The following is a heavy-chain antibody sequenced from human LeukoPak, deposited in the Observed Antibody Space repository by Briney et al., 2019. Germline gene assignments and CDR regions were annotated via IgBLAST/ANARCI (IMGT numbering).Heavy chain of an antibody. CDR1: GGSFSGYY. J-gene: IGHJ5*02. D-gene: IGHD2-21*02. V-gene: IGHV4-34*01. Sequence: SETLSLICAVHGGSFSGYYWSWIRQPPGKGLECIGEINQSGETNYNPSLMSRVTISEDTSKNQVSLMLTSVTAADTAVYYCARGARGDTPYNWFDPWGQGTLVTVPS. CDR3: ARGARGDTPYNWFDP. CDR2: INQSGET.